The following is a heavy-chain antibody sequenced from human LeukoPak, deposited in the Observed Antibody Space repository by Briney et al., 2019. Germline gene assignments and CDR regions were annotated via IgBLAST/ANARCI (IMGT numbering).Heavy chain of an antibody. J-gene: IGHJ4*02. CDR3: ARDTYGDSLFDY. V-gene: IGHV4-61*01. CDR1: GGSVSSGSYY. Sequence: SETLSLTCTVSGGSVSSGSYYWSWIRQPPGKGLEWIGYIYYSGSTNYNLSLKSRVTISVDTSKNQFSLKLSSVTAADTAVYYRARDTYGDSLFDYWGQGTLVTVSS. D-gene: IGHD4-17*01. CDR2: IYYSGST.